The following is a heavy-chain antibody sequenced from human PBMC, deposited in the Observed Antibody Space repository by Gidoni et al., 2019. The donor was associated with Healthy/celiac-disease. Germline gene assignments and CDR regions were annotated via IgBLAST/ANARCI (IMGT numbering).Heavy chain of an antibody. J-gene: IGHJ6*02. CDR1: GFTFSSYS. CDR2: ISSSSSYI. V-gene: IGHV3-21*01. D-gene: IGHD1-26*01. Sequence: EVQLVESGGGLVKPGGSLRLSCAASGFTFSSYSMNWVRQAPGKGLEWVSSISSSSSYIYYADSVKGRFTISRDNAKNSLYLQMNSLRAEDTAVYYCARDASLRSEGGGVYYYYGMDVWGQGTTVTVSS. CDR3: ARDASLRSEGGGVYYYYGMDV.